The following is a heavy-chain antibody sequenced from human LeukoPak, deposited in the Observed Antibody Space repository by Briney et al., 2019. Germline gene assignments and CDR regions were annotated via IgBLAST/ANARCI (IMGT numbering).Heavy chain of an antibody. D-gene: IGHD1-26*01. J-gene: IGHJ4*02. V-gene: IGHV5-51*01. CDR1: GYSFTSYW. CDR2: IYPGDSDT. Sequence: PGESLKIPCKGSGYSFTSYWIGWVRQMPGKGLEWMGIIYPGDSDTRYSPSFQGQVTISADKSISTAYLQWSSLKASDTAMYYCARRRDLYSGSYYPFDYWGQGTLVTVSS. CDR3: ARRRDLYSGSYYPFDY.